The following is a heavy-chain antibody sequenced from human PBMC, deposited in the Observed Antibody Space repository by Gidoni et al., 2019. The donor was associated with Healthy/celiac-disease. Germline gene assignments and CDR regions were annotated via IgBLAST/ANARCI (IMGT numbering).Heavy chain of an antibody. CDR1: GFTFSSYD. Sequence: EVQLVESGGGLVQPGGSLRLSCAASGFTFSSYDMHWVRQATGKGLEGVSAIGTAGDTYYPGSVKGRFTISRENAKNSLYLQMNSLRAGDTAVYYCARAGAVAGTYYYGMDVWGQGTTVTVSS. V-gene: IGHV3-13*01. CDR2: IGTAGDT. CDR3: ARAGAVAGTYYYGMDV. D-gene: IGHD6-19*01. J-gene: IGHJ6*02.